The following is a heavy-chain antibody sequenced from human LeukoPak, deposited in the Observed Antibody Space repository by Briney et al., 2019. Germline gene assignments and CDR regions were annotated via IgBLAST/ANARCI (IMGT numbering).Heavy chain of an antibody. J-gene: IGHJ6*02. CDR2: IIPIFGIA. CDR3: ARVQTHYGGNSYYYYGMDV. D-gene: IGHD4-23*01. V-gene: IGHV1-69*04. Sequence: GASVKVSCKASGGTFSSYAISWVRQAPGRGLEWMGRIIPIFGIANYAQKFQGRVTITADKSTSTAYMELSSLRSEDTAVYYCARVQTHYGGNSYYYYGMDVWGQGTTVTVSS. CDR1: GGTFSSYA.